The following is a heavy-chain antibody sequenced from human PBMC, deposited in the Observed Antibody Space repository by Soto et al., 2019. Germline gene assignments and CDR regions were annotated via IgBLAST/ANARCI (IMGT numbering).Heavy chain of an antibody. CDR3: GRLSRFVGSFDY. CDR1: GGSISSSDYY. V-gene: IGHV4-39*01. CDR2: IYYSGST. J-gene: IGHJ4*02. Sequence: PSETLSLTCTVSGGSISSSDYYWGWIRQPPGKGLEWIGSIYYSGSTYYNPSLRGQVTIFVDTSKNQFSLKMSSVTATDTAVYYCGRLSRFVGSFDYWGRGTLVTVSS. D-gene: IGHD2-15*01.